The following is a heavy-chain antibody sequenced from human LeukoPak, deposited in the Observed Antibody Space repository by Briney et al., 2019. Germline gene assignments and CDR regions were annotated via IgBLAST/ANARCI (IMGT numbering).Heavy chain of an antibody. J-gene: IGHJ4*02. CDR2: ITPIFGTA. Sequence: SVKVSCKASGGTFSSYAISWVRQAPGPGLEWMGGITPIFGTANYAQKFQGRVTITADESTSTVYMELNSLKSEDTAVYYCARGWDYDSGGRPTAYVYWGQGTRVTVSS. CDR1: GGTFSSYA. V-gene: IGHV1-69*01. D-gene: IGHD3-22*01. CDR3: ARGWDYDSGGRPTAYVY.